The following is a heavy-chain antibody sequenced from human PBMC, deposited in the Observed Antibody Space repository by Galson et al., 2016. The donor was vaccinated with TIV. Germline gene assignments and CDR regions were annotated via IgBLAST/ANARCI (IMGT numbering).Heavy chain of an antibody. J-gene: IGHJ6*02. D-gene: IGHD3-10*01. Sequence: SLRLSCAASGFKISTYGMSWVRQAPGKGLEWVSLIYSAGNTFYADSVKGRFTLSRDNSKNTVYLQISSLRVEDTAVYYCARVSGVVRGYGLDVWGQGTMVTVAS. CDR3: ARVSGVVRGYGLDV. V-gene: IGHV3-53*01. CDR1: GFKISTYG. CDR2: IYSAGNT.